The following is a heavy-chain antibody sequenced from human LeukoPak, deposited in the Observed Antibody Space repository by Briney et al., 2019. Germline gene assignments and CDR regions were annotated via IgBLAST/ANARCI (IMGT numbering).Heavy chain of an antibody. CDR3: ARLGAGPTYYDFWSGYSSFYFDY. Sequence: SETLSLTCTVSGGSTSSSNYYWGWIRQPPGKGLEWIGGIHYSGNTYYNPSLKSRVTISVDTSKNQFSLKLSSVTAADTAVYYCARLGAGPTYYDFWSGYSSFYFDYWGQGTLVTVSS. J-gene: IGHJ4*02. CDR1: GGSTSSSNYY. CDR2: IHYSGNT. D-gene: IGHD3-3*01. V-gene: IGHV4-39*01.